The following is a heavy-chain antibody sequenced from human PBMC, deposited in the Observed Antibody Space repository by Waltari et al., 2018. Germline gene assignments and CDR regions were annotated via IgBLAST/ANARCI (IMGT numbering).Heavy chain of an antibody. CDR3: ARARSGYYYMDV. CDR1: GGSIRSFS. Sequence: QVQLQESGPGLVKPSETLSLTCPVSGGSIRSFSWSWIRQPAGKGLEWIGLIYTSGRTNYNPSLKSRVTMSVDTSKNQLSLNLSSVTAADTAVYYCARARSGYYYMDVWGKGTTVTISS. J-gene: IGHJ6*03. V-gene: IGHV4-4*07. CDR2: IYTSGRT. D-gene: IGHD3-10*01.